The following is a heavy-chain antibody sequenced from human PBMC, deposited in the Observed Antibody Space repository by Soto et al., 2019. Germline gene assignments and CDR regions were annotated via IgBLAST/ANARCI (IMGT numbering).Heavy chain of an antibody. D-gene: IGHD6-25*01. CDR2: MNPNSGNT. Sequence: ASVKVSCKASGYTFTSYDINWVRQATGQGLEWMGWMNPNSGNTGYAQKFQGRVTMTRNTSISTAYMELSSLRSEDTAVYYCAREDRGRNWFDPWGQGTLVTVSS. CDR1: GYTFTSYD. CDR3: AREDRGRNWFDP. J-gene: IGHJ5*02. V-gene: IGHV1-8*01.